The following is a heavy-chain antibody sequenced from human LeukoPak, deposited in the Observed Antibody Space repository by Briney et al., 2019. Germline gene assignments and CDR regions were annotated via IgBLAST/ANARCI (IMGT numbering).Heavy chain of an antibody. CDR1: GFASSSYW. V-gene: IGHV3-74*01. CDR3: ATLPSWRTYYDILTGLTVGNY. D-gene: IGHD3-9*01. CDR2: INSDGSST. J-gene: IGHJ4*02. Sequence: GSLRLSCAASGFASSSYWMHWVRQAPGKGLVWVSRINSDGSSTSYADSVKGRFTISRDNAKNTLYLQMNSLRAEDTAVYYCATLPSWRTYYDILTGLTVGNYWGQGTLVTVSS.